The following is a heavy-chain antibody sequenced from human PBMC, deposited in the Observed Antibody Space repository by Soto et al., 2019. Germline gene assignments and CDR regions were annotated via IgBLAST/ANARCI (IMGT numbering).Heavy chain of an antibody. CDR3: PRQRYTICVRYSLYF. CDR2: IYSGGST. J-gene: IGHJ2*01. CDR1: AAKPSSEA. V-gene: IGHV3-66*04. Sequence: SAAKPSSEAMSWFRQAPEKGMEWVSVIYSGGSTYYADSVKGRFTISRDNSKNTLYLQMNSLRAEDTFLYKVPRQRYTICVRYSLYF. D-gene: IGHD3-16*02.